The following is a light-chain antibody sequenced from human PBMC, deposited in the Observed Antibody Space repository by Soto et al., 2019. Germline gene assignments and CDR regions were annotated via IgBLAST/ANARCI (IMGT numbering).Light chain of an antibody. CDR3: QQSFSAPWT. CDR2: AAS. V-gene: IGKV1-39*01. CDR1: QPIARY. J-gene: IGKJ1*01. Sequence: DFQMTQSPSSLSASVGDRVTITCRASQPIARYLNWYQQKPGKAPKFLIYAASTLQSGVPSRFSGSGSGTAFTLTIDSLQPEDFATYFCQQSFSAPWTFGQGAKVEVK.